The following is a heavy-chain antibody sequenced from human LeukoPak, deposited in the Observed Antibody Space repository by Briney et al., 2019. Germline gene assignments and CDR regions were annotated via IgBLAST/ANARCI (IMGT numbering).Heavy chain of an antibody. CDR1: GGTFSSYA. J-gene: IGHJ6*03. CDR3: ARDRYPVYSSSSSYYYMDV. CDR2: IIPIFGTA. D-gene: IGHD6-6*01. V-gene: IGHV1-69*05. Sequence: SVKVSCKASGGTFSSYAISWVRQAPGQGLEWMGGIIPIFGTANYAQKFQGRVTITTDESASTAYMELSSLRSEDTAVYYCARDRYPVYSSSSSYYYMDVWGKGTTVTVSS.